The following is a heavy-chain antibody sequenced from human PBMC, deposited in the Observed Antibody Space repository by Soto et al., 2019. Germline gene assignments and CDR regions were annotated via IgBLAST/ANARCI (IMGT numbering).Heavy chain of an antibody. CDR1: GFTVSSNY. D-gene: IGHD3-10*01. J-gene: IGHJ4*02. CDR2: IYSGGST. Sequence: GGSLRLSCAASGFTVSSNYMSWVRQAPGKGLEWVSVIYSGGSTYYADSVKGRFTISRDNSKNTLYLQMNSLRAEDTAVYYCARVSSWFGDPYAIHWGQGTLVTVSS. V-gene: IGHV3-66*01. CDR3: ARVSSWFGDPYAIH.